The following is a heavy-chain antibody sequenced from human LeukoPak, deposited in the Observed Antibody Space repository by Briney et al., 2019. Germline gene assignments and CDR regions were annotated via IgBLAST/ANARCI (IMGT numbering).Heavy chain of an antibody. J-gene: IGHJ4*02. CDR2: LNPNSGGT. D-gene: IGHD3-16*01. Sequence: VASVKVSCKASGYTFSGYYIHWVRQAPGQGLEWMGWLNPNSGGTNYAQNFQGRVTMTRDTSISTAYMELSRLRSDDTAVYYCARSHYDYIVDYWGQGTLVTVSS. V-gene: IGHV1-2*02. CDR1: GYTFSGYY. CDR3: ARSHYDYIVDY.